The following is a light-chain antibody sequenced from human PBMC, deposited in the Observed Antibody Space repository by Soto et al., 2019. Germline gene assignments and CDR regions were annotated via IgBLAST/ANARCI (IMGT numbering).Light chain of an antibody. V-gene: IGKV3-11*01. CDR3: QQRSNWPLT. CDR1: QGVSSY. CDR2: DAS. J-gene: IGKJ4*01. Sequence: EIVMTQSPATLSVSPGERATLSCRAGQGVSSYLAWYQQKPGQAPRLLIYDASTRATGIPARFSGSGSGTDFTLTISSLEPEDFAVYYCQQRSNWPLTFGGGTKVDIK.